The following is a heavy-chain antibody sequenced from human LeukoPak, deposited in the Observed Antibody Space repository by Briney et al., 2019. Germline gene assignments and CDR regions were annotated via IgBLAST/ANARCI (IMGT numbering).Heavy chain of an antibody. D-gene: IGHD3-22*01. CDR2: ISYDGSNK. J-gene: IGHJ4*02. CDR3: AREMDCSGYYLDY. V-gene: IGHV3-30-3*01. CDR1: GFTFSSYA. Sequence: PGRSLRLSCAASGFTFSSYAMHWVRQAPGKGLEWVAVISYDGSNKYYADSVKGRFTISRDNSKNPLYLQMNSLRAEDTAVYYCAREMDCSGYYLDYWGQGTLVTVSS.